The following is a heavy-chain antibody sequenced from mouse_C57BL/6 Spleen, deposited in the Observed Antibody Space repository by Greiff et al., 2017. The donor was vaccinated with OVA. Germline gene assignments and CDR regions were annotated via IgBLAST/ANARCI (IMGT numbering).Heavy chain of an antibody. CDR2: IDPSDSYT. D-gene: IGHD1-2*01. Sequence: VQLQQPGAELVKPGASVKLSCKASGYTFTSYWMQWVKQRPGQGLEWIGEIDPSDSYTNYNQKFKGKATLTVDTSSSTAYMQLSSLTSEDSAVYYCARTPTAYYAMDYWGQGTSVTVSS. V-gene: IGHV1-50*01. CDR1: GYTFTSYW. CDR3: ARTPTAYYAMDY. J-gene: IGHJ4*01.